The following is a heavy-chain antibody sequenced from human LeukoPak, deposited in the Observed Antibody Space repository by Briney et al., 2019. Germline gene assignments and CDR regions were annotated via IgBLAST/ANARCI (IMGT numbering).Heavy chain of an antibody. D-gene: IGHD3-10*01. CDR3: AKEGTPQVSTWYDL. CDR1: GFTFSSYG. CDR2: ISYEGGTQ. V-gene: IGHV3-30*18. Sequence: GGSLGLSCAASGFTFSSYGMHWVRQAPGKGLEWVAVISYEGGTQHYADSVKGRFIISRDNPRNTLYLQMNILRTEDTAVYYCAKEGTPQVSTWYDLWGQGTQVIVSS. J-gene: IGHJ5*02.